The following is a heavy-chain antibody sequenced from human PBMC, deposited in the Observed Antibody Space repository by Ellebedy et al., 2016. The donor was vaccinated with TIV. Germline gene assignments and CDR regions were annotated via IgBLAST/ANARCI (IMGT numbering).Heavy chain of an antibody. J-gene: IGHJ5*02. D-gene: IGHD1-1*01. V-gene: IGHV1-2*04. CDR2: INPNSGGT. CDR1: RYTFTGYY. Sequence: ASVKVSXKASRYTFTGYYRHWVRQAPGQGLEWMGWINPNSGGTNYAQKFQGWVTMTRDTSISTAYMELSRLRSDDTAVYYCARSGTNRWFDPWGQGTLVTVSS. CDR3: ARSGTNRWFDP.